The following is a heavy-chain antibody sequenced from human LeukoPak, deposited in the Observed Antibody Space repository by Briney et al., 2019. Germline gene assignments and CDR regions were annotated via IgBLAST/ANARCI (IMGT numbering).Heavy chain of an antibody. D-gene: IGHD3-22*01. V-gene: IGHV4-4*09. J-gene: IGHJ4*02. CDR2: IYTSGST. CDR1: GGSISSYY. CDR3: ASHRSSSGYYYY. Sequence: SETLSLTCTVSGGSISSYYWSWIRQPPGKGLEWIGYIYTSGSTNYNPSLKSRVTISVNTSKNQFSLKLSSVTAADTAVYYCASHRSSSGYYYYWGQGTLVTVSS.